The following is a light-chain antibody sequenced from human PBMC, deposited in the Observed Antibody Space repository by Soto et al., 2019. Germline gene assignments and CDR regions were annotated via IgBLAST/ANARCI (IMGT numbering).Light chain of an antibody. J-gene: IGKJ1*01. V-gene: IGKV1D-12*01. CDR3: QQANSFPRT. CDR2: AAS. Sequence: DIQMTQSPSSVSASVGDRVTITCRASQAISTWLAWYQQKPGKAPKLLIYAASNLQTGVLSRFSGSGSGTDFTLTISSLQPEDFATYYCQQANSFPRTFGQGTKVEIK. CDR1: QAISTW.